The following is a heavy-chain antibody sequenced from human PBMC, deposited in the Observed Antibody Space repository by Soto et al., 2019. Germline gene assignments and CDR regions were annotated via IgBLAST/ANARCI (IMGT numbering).Heavy chain of an antibody. Sequence: GGSLRLSCAATGFTFSSYDMHWVRQATGKGLEWVSAIGTAGDTYYPGSVKGRFTISRENAKNSLYLQMNSLRAGDTAVYYCASGGTVMVTTYGDAFDIWGQETMVTVSS. CDR1: GFTFSSYD. V-gene: IGHV3-13*01. J-gene: IGHJ3*02. D-gene: IGHD5-18*01. CDR3: ASGGTVMVTTYGDAFDI. CDR2: IGTAGDT.